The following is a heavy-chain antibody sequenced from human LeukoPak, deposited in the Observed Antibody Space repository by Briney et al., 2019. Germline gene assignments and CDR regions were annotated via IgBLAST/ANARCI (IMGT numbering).Heavy chain of an antibody. V-gene: IGHV4-59*11. CDR3: ARVLAIFGLDTTDFYMDV. CDR1: GASISSHY. Sequence: SETLSLTCAVSGASISSHYWSWIRQPPGKGLEWIGYTSGSISDNPSLKSRVAVSVDPSQTQVCLSLTSVTAADTAVYYCARVLAIFGLDTTDFYMDVWGKGTTVTVS. J-gene: IGHJ6*03. CDR2: TSGSI. D-gene: IGHD3/OR15-3a*01.